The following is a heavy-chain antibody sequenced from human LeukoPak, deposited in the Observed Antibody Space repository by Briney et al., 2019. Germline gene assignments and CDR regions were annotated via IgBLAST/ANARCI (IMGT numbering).Heavy chain of an antibody. CDR2: IKQDGSEK. D-gene: IGHD6-19*01. V-gene: IGHV3-7*01. Sequence: GGSLRLSCEASGFTFTSFWMSWVRQAPGKGLEWVANIKQDGSEKYYVDPVKGRFTISRDNAKNSLYLQMNSLRAEDTAVYYCARGTSGGWYGLIDYWGQGTPVTVSS. J-gene: IGHJ4*02. CDR3: ARGTSGGWYGLIDY. CDR1: GFTFTSFW.